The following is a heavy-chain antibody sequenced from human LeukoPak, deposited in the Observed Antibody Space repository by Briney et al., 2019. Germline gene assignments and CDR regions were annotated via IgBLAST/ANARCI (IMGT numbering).Heavy chain of an antibody. V-gene: IGHV3-48*04. CDR1: GFTVSSNY. J-gene: IGHJ4*02. CDR3: ATDHCSGGSCYPK. D-gene: IGHD2-15*01. CDR2: ISSSSTTI. Sequence: PGGSLRLSCAASGFTVSSNYMNWVRQAPGKGLEWVSYISSSSTTIYYADSVKGRFTISRDNAKNSLYLQMNSLRVEDTVVYYCATDHCSGGSCYPKWGQGTLVTVSS.